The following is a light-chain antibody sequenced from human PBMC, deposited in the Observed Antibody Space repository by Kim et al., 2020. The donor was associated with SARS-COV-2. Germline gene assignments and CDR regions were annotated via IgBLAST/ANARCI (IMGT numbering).Light chain of an antibody. CDR1: SSDIGSNT. CDR2: SNN. Sequence: GQRITTTCSGGSSDIGSNTVNWYQQRPGTAPQYLIYSNNQRPSGVPDRFSGSKSDTSASLAISGLQSEDEADYYCATWDGSLNGWVFGGGTQLTVL. V-gene: IGLV1-44*01. J-gene: IGLJ3*02. CDR3: ATWDGSLNGWV.